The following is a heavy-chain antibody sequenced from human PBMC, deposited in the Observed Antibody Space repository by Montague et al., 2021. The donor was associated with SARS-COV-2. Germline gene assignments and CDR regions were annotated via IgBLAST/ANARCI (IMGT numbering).Heavy chain of an antibody. CDR3: ARGQVTIFGLLILLPAAGAVDV. V-gene: IGHV4-34*01. Sequence: SETLSLTCAVYGGSFSGYYWTWIRQPPGKGLEWVGEINDRGSTNYNPSFESRLTMSVDTSKNQFSLRLKSVSAADTAVYYCARGQVTIFGLLILLPAAGAVDVWGQGTTVTVSP. D-gene: IGHD3-3*01. J-gene: IGHJ3*01. CDR1: GGSFSGYY. CDR2: INDRGST.